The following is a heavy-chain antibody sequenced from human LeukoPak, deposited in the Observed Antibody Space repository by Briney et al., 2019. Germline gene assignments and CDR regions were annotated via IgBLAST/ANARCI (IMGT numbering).Heavy chain of an antibody. V-gene: IGHV1-18*01. J-gene: IGHJ5*02. CDR2: ISAYDGNT. CDR3: ARDIGYQLLDNWFDP. CDR1: GYTFTSYG. Sequence: ASVKVSCKASGYTFTSYGISWVRQAPGQGLEWMGWISAYDGNTNYAQKLQGRVTMTTDTSTSTAYMELRSLRSDDTAVYYCARDIGYQLLDNWFDPWGQGTLGTVSP. D-gene: IGHD2-2*01.